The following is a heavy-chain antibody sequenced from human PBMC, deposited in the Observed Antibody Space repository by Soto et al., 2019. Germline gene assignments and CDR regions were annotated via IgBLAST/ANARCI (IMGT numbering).Heavy chain of an antibody. J-gene: IGHJ4*02. D-gene: IGHD3-10*01. CDR1: GFDFRSYG. CDR2: ASYDGSET. Sequence: ESGGGVVQPGRSLRLACAASGFDFRSYGIHWVRQAPGRGLEWVAAASYDGSETYYADSAKGRFTVSKEISKNTVFLQMNALRHEDTALYFCVRDSGWAILNFDSWGQGTLVTVSS. CDR3: VRDSGWAILNFDS. V-gene: IGHV3-30*03.